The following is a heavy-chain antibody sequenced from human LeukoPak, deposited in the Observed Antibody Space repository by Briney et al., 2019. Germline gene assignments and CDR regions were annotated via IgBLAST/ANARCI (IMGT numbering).Heavy chain of an antibody. CDR2: VSASGGTT. J-gene: IGHJ4*02. Sequence: GGSLTLSCAASGFTFSTYAMSWVRQAPGKGLEWVSGVSASGGTTYYADSVKGRFTMSRDNSKNTLYVQMNSLRGEDTAVYYCAKDKAPGSSHTPSDYWGQATLVTVPS. CDR3: AKDKAPGSSHTPSDY. V-gene: IGHV3-23*01. CDR1: GFTFSTYA. D-gene: IGHD6-6*01.